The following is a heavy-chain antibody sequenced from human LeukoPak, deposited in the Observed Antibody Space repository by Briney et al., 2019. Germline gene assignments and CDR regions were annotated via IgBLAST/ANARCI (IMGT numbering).Heavy chain of an antibody. CDR2: INPSGGST. CDR1: GYTFTSYY. D-gene: IGHD3-22*01. J-gene: IGHJ4*02. V-gene: IGHV1-46*01. CDR3: ARDRISENSSGYYYGDFDY. Sequence: ASVKVSCKASGYTFTSYYTHWVRQAPGQGLEWMGIINPSGGSTSYAQKFQGRVTMTRDTSTSTVYMELSSLRSEDTAVYYCARDRISENSSGYYYGDFDYWGQGTLVTVSS.